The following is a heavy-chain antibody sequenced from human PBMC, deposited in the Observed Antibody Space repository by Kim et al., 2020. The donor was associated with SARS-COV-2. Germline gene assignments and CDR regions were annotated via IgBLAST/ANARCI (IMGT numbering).Heavy chain of an antibody. V-gene: IGHV1-18*01. D-gene: IGHD3-3*01. CDR3: ARDGGGIPRYDFWSGYPEDYGMDV. J-gene: IGHJ6*02. CDR1: GYTFTSYG. Sequence: ASVKVSCKASGYTFTSYGISWVRQAPGQGLEWMGWISAYNGNTNYAQKLQGRVTMTTDTSTSTAYMELRSLRSDDTAVYYCARDGGGIPRYDFWSGYPEDYGMDVWGQGTTVTVSS. CDR2: ISAYNGNT.